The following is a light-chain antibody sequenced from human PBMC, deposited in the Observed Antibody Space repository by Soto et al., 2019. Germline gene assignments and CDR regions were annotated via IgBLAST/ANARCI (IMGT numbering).Light chain of an antibody. J-gene: IGKJ4*01. CDR1: QSVSSY. CDR3: HQRSNWPRT. Sequence: EIVMTQSPATLSVSPGERATLSCRASQSVSSYLAWYQQKPGQAPRLLISDASNRATGIPARFSGSGSGTDFTLTISSLEAEDFAVYYCHQRSNWPRTFGGGTKVDI. CDR2: DAS. V-gene: IGKV3-11*01.